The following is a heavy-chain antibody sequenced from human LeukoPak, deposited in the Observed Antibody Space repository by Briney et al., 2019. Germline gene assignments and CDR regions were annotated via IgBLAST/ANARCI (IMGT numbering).Heavy chain of an antibody. CDR1: GLTVSRNY. V-gene: IGHV3-23*01. Sequence: GGSLRLSCAASGLTVSRNYMSWVRQAPGKGLEWVSAISGGGGNTYYADSVKGRFTISRDNSNNTLYLQMNSLRADDTAVYYCAKDLYYDSSGYQFDYWGQGTLVTVSS. J-gene: IGHJ4*02. CDR3: AKDLYYDSSGYQFDY. CDR2: ISGGGGNT. D-gene: IGHD3-22*01.